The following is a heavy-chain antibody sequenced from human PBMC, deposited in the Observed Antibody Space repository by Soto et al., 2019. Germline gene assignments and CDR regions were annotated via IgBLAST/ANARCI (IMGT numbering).Heavy chain of an antibody. V-gene: IGHV1-69*12. CDR3: ARSGGLDRDFNC. J-gene: IGHJ4*02. Sequence: QVQLVQSGAEVKKPGSSVKVSCKDSGGTFSSDSFSWVRQAPGQGLEWMGGIIPMFDTPICAQKFQDRVTITADESTSTAYMQLSSLRSGDTAVYYCARSGGLDRDFNCWGQGSLGTVSS. CDR2: IIPMFDTP. D-gene: IGHD2-15*01. CDR1: GGTFSSDS.